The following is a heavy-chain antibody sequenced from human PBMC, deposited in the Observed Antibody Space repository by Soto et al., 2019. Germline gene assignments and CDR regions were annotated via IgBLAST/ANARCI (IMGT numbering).Heavy chain of an antibody. V-gene: IGHV1-69*01. D-gene: IGHD5-12*01. CDR3: XXXXXXXXXXATIRNYYYGMDV. CDR2: IIPIFGTA. CDR1: GGTFSSYA. Sequence: QVQLVQSGAEVKKPGSSVKVSCKASGGTFSSYAISWVRQAPGQGLEWMGGIIPIFGTANYAQKFQGRVTITADESTSTAYMELSSLRSEDTAVYXCXXXXXXXXXXATIRNYYYGMDVWGQGTTVXX. J-gene: IGHJ6*02.